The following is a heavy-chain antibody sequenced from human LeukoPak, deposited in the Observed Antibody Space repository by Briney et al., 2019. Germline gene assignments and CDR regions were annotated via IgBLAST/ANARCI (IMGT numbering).Heavy chain of an antibody. J-gene: IGHJ4*02. Sequence: GGSLRLSCVASGFTFSSYAMSWVRQAQGKGLEWDSAISGSGGRTNYADSVKGGFTISRDKSKKTLYLQMSSLRAVDTAVYYCAKDQQGSSGTAYFDYCGQGTLVTVSS. CDR1: GFTFSSYA. V-gene: IGHV3-23*01. CDR2: ISGSGGRT. CDR3: AKDQQGSSGTAYFDY. D-gene: IGHD6-19*01.